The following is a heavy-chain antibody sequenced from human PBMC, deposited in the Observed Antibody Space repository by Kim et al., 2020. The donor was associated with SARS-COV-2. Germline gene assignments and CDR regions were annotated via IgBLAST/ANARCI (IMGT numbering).Heavy chain of an antibody. V-gene: IGHV3-21*01. CDR1: GFTFSSYS. D-gene: IGHD3-10*01. CDR2: ISSSSSYI. J-gene: IGHJ3*02. CDR3: ARDLRGSGSYYNLWAFDI. Sequence: GGSLRLSCAASGFTFSSYSMNWVRQAPGKGLEWVSSISSSSSYIYYADSVKGRFTISRDNAKNSLYLQMNSLRAEDTAVYYCARDLRGSGSYYNLWAFDIWGQGTMVTVSS.